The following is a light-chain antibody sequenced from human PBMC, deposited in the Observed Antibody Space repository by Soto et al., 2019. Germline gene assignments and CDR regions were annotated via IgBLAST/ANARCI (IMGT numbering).Light chain of an antibody. Sequence: EIVLTQSPGTLSLSPGERDTLSCRASQSVSSNYLAWYQQKPGQAPRLLIYGASSRATGIPDRFSGSGSGTDFTLTISRLEPEDFAVYYCQQYGSSPTFGQGTKVEIK. J-gene: IGKJ1*01. CDR3: QQYGSSPT. CDR1: QSVSSNY. V-gene: IGKV3-20*01. CDR2: GAS.